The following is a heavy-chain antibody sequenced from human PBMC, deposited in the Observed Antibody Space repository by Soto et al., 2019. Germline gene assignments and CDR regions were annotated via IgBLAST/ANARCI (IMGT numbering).Heavy chain of an antibody. J-gene: IGHJ4*01. CDR3: ARDSGYGSGASVNHYLDF. Sequence: GGALRLSCAASGFTFTRYSMNWVRQAPGKGLEWVSSISSTTNYIYYGDSMKGRFTISRDNAKNSLYLEMNSLRAEDTAVYYCARDSGYGSGASVNHYLDFWGRGTLVTVSS. CDR1: GFTFTRYS. D-gene: IGHD3-10*01. CDR2: ISSTTNYI. V-gene: IGHV3-21*06.